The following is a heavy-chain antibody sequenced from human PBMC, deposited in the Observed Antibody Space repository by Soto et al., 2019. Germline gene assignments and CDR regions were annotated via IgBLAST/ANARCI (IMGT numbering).Heavy chain of an antibody. CDR2: IYYSGST. CDR1: GGSISSSSYY. Sequence: QLQLQESGPGLVKPSETLSLTCTVSGGSISSSSYYWGWIRQPPGKGLEWIGSIYYSGSTYYNPSLTRRLSISVDTSKPQSSLKLPSVTAADTAVYYCARQSAVAGNWFDPWGQGTLVTVSS. J-gene: IGHJ5*02. D-gene: IGHD6-19*01. CDR3: ARQSAVAGNWFDP. V-gene: IGHV4-39*01.